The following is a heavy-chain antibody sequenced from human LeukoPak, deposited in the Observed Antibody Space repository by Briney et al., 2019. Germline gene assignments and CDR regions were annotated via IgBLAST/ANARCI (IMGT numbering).Heavy chain of an antibody. Sequence: PSQTLSLTCTVSGGSISSGSYYWSWIRQPAGKGLEWIGRIYTSGSTNYNPSLKSRVTISVDTSKNQFSLKLSSVTAADTAVYYCASRGVTTKGRRMDAFDIWGQGTMVTVSS. J-gene: IGHJ3*02. CDR2: IYTSGST. D-gene: IGHD4-17*01. CDR3: ASRGVTTKGRRMDAFDI. CDR1: GGSISSGSYY. V-gene: IGHV4-61*02.